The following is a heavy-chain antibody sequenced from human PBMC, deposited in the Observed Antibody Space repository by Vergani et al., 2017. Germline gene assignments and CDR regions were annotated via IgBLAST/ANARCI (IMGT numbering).Heavy chain of an antibody. Sequence: VQLVESGGGVVQPGGSLRLSCAASGFTFTNYGMHWVRQAPGKGLEWVSSISSSSSYIYYADSVKGRFTISRDNAKNSLYLQMNSLRAEDTAVYYCARDRGACSSTSCYFHPWGQGTLVTVSS. CDR3: ARDRGACSSTSCYFHP. D-gene: IGHD2-2*01. J-gene: IGHJ4*02. V-gene: IGHV3-21*02. CDR1: GFTFTNYG. CDR2: ISSSSSYI.